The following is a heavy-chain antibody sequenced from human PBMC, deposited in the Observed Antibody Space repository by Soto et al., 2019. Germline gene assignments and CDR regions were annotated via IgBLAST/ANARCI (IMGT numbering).Heavy chain of an antibody. V-gene: IGHV4-59*01. CDR1: GGSISSDY. D-gene: IGHD3-16*02. J-gene: IGHJ4*02. Sequence: SETLSLTCTVSGGSISSDYWRWIRQPPGKGLEWIAYIYYSGSTNYNPSLKSRVAISGDTSKNQFSLKLSSVTAADTAVYYCARTVIGGFDYWGQGTLVTVSS. CDR3: ARTVIGGFDY. CDR2: IYYSGST.